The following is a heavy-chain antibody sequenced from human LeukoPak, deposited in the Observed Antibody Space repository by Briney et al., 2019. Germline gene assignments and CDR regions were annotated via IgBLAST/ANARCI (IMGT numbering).Heavy chain of an antibody. CDR2: INHSGST. V-gene: IGHV4-34*01. J-gene: IGHJ4*02. CDR1: GGSFSGYY. Sequence: PSETLSLTCAVYGGSFSGYYWSWIRQPPGKGLEWIGEINHSGSTNYNPSLKSRVTISVDTSKNQFSLKLSSVTAADTAVYYCARVSSSSRRFLDYWGQGTLVTVSS. D-gene: IGHD6-13*01. CDR3: ARVSSSSRRFLDY.